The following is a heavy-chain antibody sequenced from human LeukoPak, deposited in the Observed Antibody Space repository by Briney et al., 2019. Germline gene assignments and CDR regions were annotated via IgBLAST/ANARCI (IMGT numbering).Heavy chain of an antibody. CDR3: ARETMLAGFASGLGFNY. V-gene: IGHV4-59*12. Sequence: SETLSLTCTVAGASISSWYWSWIRQPPGKGLEWIGNIYGSGNTNYNPSLKSRVSMSLDTSKNQVSLNLTSVTAADTATYFCARETMLAGFASGLGFNYWGQGILVTVSS. CDR2: IYGSGNT. CDR1: GASISSWY. D-gene: IGHD6-19*01. J-gene: IGHJ4*02.